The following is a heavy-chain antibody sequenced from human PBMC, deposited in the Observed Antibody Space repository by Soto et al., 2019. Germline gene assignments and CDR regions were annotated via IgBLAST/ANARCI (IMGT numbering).Heavy chain of an antibody. CDR1: GGSISSSSYY. CDR3: AREGANWFDP. CDR2: IHHSGIS. D-gene: IGHD3-16*01. Sequence: SETLSLTCTVSGGSISSSSYYWGWIRQPPGKGLEWIGEIHHSGISNYNPSLKSRVTMSVDTSKNQFSLQMSSVTPEDTAVYYCAREGANWFDPWGQGTLVTVSS. V-gene: IGHV4-39*07. J-gene: IGHJ5*02.